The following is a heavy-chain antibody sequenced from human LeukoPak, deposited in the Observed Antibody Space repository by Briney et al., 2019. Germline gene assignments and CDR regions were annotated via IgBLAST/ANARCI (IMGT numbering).Heavy chain of an antibody. CDR1: EFTFSNYA. J-gene: IGHJ4*02. CDR2: IGAGGSGT. Sequence: GGSLRLSCIASEFTFSNYAMNWVRQAPGKVLEWVSAIGAGGSGTYYADSVKGRFTISRDNSKNTLYLQMDSLRAEDTAVYYCAKGSNYGDLDYWGQGTLVTVSS. D-gene: IGHD4-17*01. V-gene: IGHV3-23*01. CDR3: AKGSNYGDLDY.